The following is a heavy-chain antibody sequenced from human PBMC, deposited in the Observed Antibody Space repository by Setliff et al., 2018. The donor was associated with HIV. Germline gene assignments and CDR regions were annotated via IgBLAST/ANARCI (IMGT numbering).Heavy chain of an antibody. J-gene: IGHJ4*02. CDR2: IHHSGIT. CDR1: GGSFSDYY. D-gene: IGHD5-12*01. Sequence: ETLSLTCAVYGGSFSDYYWTWIRQSPGKGLEWIGDIHHSGITNYRPSLKSRVTMSVDTSKNQFSLKLTSVTAADTAVYYCARGVEMATRIEGVYFDYWGQGTLVTVSS. V-gene: IGHV4-34*01. CDR3: ARGVEMATRIEGVYFDY.